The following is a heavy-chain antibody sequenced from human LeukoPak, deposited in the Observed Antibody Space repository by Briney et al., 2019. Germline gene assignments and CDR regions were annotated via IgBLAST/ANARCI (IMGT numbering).Heavy chain of an antibody. D-gene: IGHD3-22*01. CDR1: GGSFSGYY. J-gene: IGHJ4*02. CDR2: INHSGST. Sequence: SETLSLTCAVYGGSFSGYYSSWIRQPPGKGLEWIGEINHSGSTNYNPSLKRRVTISVDTSKNQFSLKLSSVTAADTAVYYCAGRAKRWYYYDSSGYRGYYFDYWGQGTLVTVSS. V-gene: IGHV4-34*01. CDR3: AGRAKRWYYYDSSGYRGYYFDY.